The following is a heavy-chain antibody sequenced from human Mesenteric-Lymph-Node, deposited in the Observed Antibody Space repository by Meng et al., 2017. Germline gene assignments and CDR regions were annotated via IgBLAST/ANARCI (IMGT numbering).Heavy chain of an antibody. CDR1: GITFSSYL. J-gene: IGHJ6*02. CDR3: ARDLYPYGMDV. V-gene: IGHV3-74*01. Sequence: GESLKISCAASGITFSSYLMHWVRQAPGKGLVWVSHINSDGSSTIYAESVKGRFTISRDNAKNTLYLQMNSLRAEDTALYYCARDLYPYGMDVWGQGTTVTVSS. CDR2: INSDGSST. D-gene: IGHD2-8*01.